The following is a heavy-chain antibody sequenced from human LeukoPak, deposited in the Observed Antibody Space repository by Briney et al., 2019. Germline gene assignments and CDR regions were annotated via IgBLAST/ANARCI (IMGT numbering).Heavy chain of an antibody. J-gene: IGHJ6*02. V-gene: IGHV3-23*01. D-gene: IGHD6-19*01. Sequence: GGSLRLSCAASGFTFSSYAMSWVRQAPGKGLEWVSAISGSGGSTYYADSVKGRFTISRDNSKNTLYLQMNSLRAEDTAVYYCAKDVGSSGWYDYYYYGMDVWGQGTTVTVSS. CDR2: ISGSGGST. CDR3: AKDVGSSGWYDYYYYGMDV. CDR1: GFTFSSYA.